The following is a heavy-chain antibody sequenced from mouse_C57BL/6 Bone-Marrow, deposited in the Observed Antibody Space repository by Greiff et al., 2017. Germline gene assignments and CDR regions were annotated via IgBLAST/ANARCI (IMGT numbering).Heavy chain of an antibody. V-gene: IGHV1-15*01. J-gene: IGHJ3*01. CDR3: TSAYYRTWFAY. D-gene: IGHD2-12*01. CDR2: IDPETGGT. Sequence: LVESGPELVKPGASVKLSCKASGYTFTSYDINWVKQTPVHGLEWIGAIDPETGGTAYNQKFKGKAILTADKSSSTAYMELRSLTSEDSAVYYCTSAYYRTWFAYWGQGTLVTVSA. CDR1: GYTFTSYD.